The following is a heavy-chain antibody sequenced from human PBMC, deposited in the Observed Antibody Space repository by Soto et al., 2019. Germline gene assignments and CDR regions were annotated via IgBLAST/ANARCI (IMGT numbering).Heavy chain of an antibody. CDR1: GYSFTSYW. J-gene: IGHJ3*02. Sequence: PGESLKISCKGSGYSFTSYWIGWVRQMPGKGLEWMGIIYPGDSDTRYSPSFQGQVTISADKSISTAYLQWSSLKASDTAMYYCARPGHSGYDLDAFDIWGQGTMVTVSS. CDR3: ARPGHSGYDLDAFDI. D-gene: IGHD5-12*01. V-gene: IGHV5-51*01. CDR2: IYPGDSDT.